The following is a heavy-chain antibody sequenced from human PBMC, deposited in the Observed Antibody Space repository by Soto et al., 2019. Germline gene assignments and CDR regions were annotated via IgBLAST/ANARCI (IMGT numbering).Heavy chain of an antibody. V-gene: IGHV3-33*01. Sequence: GGSLRLSCAASGFTFSSYGMHWVRQAPGKGLEWVAVIWYDGSNKYYADSVKGRFTISRDNSKNTLYLQMNSLRAEDTAVYYCAREPDDYYYGMDVWGQGTTVTVSS. CDR3: AREPDDYYYGMDV. CDR1: GFTFSSYG. J-gene: IGHJ6*02. CDR2: IWYDGSNK.